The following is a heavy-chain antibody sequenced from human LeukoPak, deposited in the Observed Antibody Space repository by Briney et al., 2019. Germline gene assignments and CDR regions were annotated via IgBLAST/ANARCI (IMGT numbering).Heavy chain of an antibody. CDR2: IYYSGST. J-gene: IGHJ4*02. D-gene: IGHD5-18*01. CDR3: ARDFLSNRDTAPHF. Sequence: SETLSLTCTVSGDSISSSSYYWGWIRQPPGKGLEWIGSIYYSGSTYYNPSLKSRVTISVDTSKNQFSLTLSSVTAADTAVYYCARDFLSNRDTAPHFWGQGTLVIVSS. V-gene: IGHV4-39*07. CDR1: GDSISSSSYY.